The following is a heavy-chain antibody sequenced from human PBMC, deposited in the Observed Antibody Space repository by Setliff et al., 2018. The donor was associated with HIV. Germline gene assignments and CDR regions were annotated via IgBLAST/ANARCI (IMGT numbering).Heavy chain of an antibody. V-gene: IGHV5-51*01. D-gene: IGHD6-13*01. J-gene: IGHJ3*02. CDR2: FYPGDSDT. CDR3: ARRDGRSMNAFEI. CDR1: GYSFTNFW. Sequence: GESLKISCQASGYSFTNFWIGWVRQMPGKGLEWMGVFYPGDSDTRYSPSFQGQVTMSVDKSISTAYLQETFTEASDTATYYCARRDGRSMNAFEIWGPGTMVTVSS.